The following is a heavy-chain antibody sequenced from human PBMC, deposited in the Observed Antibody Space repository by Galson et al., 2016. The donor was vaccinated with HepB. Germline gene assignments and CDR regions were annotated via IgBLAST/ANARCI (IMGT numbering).Heavy chain of an antibody. J-gene: IGHJ4*02. CDR1: GGSISFTDYY. CDR2: IHHSGDT. CDR3: ARRGSWSGNPLFDF. V-gene: IGHV4-39*01. Sequence: SETLSLTCSVSGAVSGGSISFTDYYWPWIRQPPGKGLEWMGSIHHSGDTYYTPSPRSRLIISVDTSNNQFSMRLRSVAAADTAVYFCARRGSWSGNPLFDFWGQGALVTVSS. D-gene: IGHD3-3*01.